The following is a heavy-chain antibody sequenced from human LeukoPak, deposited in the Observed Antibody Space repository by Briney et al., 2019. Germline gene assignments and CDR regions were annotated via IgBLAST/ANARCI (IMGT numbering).Heavy chain of an antibody. CDR2: IYSGGSI. V-gene: IGHV3-66*01. J-gene: IGHJ4*02. CDR3: ARGTDFDY. Sequence: PGGSLRLSCAASGFTVSSNYMNWVRQAPGKGLEWVSVIYSGGSIYYADSVKGRFTISRDNSKNTLYLQMSSLRAEDTAVYYCARGTDFDYWGQGTLVTVSS. CDR1: GFTVSSNY. D-gene: IGHD4-17*01.